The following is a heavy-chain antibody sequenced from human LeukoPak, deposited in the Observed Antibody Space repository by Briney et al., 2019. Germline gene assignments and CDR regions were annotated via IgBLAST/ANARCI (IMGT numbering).Heavy chain of an antibody. CDR3: ARHRGSRVGASDY. CDR2: IYPFDSET. CDR1: GYSFTSYW. V-gene: IGHV5-51*01. D-gene: IGHD1-26*01. J-gene: IGHJ4*02. Sequence: GESLKISCKGSGYSFTSYWIGWVRQMPGKGLEYTGIIYPFDSETRYSPSFQGQVTISADKSISTAYLQWSSLKASDSAIYYCARHRGSRVGASDYWGQGTLVTVSS.